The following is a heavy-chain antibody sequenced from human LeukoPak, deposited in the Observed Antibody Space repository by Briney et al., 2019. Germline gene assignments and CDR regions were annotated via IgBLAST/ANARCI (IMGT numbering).Heavy chain of an antibody. Sequence: SGPTLVKPTQTLTLTCTFSGFSLSTNGVGVGWIRQPPGKALEWLALIYWDDDKRYSPSLKTRLSITKDTSKNQVVLTMTNMGSVDKATYYCAHGGVTGTKYWGQGTLVTVSS. D-gene: IGHD1-20*01. CDR3: AHGGVTGTKY. CDR1: GFSLSTNGVG. J-gene: IGHJ4*02. CDR2: IYWDDDK. V-gene: IGHV2-5*02.